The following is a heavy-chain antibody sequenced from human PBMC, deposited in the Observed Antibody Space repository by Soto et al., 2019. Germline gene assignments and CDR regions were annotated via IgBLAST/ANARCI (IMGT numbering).Heavy chain of an antibody. D-gene: IGHD6-13*01. CDR2: IVPIFRTA. J-gene: IGHJ3*02. Sequence: QVQLVQSGAEVKKPGSSVKVACKVSGDTLSNYVINWVRQAPGQGLEWMGAIVPIFRTANYAQKFQGRVTITADEFTITAYMELSGLRSDDTATYYCARETSAPGTFREDASDIWGQGTLFTVSS. V-gene: IGHV1-69*12. CDR1: GDTLSNYV. CDR3: ARETSAPGTFREDASDI.